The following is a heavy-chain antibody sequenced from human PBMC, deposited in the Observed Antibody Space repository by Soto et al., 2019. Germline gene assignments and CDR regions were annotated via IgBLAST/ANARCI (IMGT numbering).Heavy chain of an antibody. D-gene: IGHD6-13*01. CDR2: INPNSGGT. J-gene: IGHJ6*02. CDR3: ARDPRSWPTLYYYYGMDV. CDR1: GYTFTNYY. Sequence: ASVKVSCKASGYTFTNYYMHWVRQAPGQGLEWMGWINPNSGGTNYAQKFQGRVTMTRDTSISTAYMELSRLRSDDTAVYYCARDPRSWPTLYYYYGMDVWGQGTTVTVSS. V-gene: IGHV1-2*02.